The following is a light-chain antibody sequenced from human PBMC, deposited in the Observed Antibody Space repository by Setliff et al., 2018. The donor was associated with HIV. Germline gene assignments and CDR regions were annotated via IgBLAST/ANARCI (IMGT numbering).Light chain of an antibody. CDR1: STDVGRYIF. V-gene: IGLV2-23*02. CDR3: CSYAGGDTWI. Sequence: QSALTQPASVSGSPGQSITISCTGSSTDVGRYIFVSWYQQHPGKAPRLMIYDVTKRPSGVSNRFSGSKSGNTASLTISGLQGEDEADYFCCSYAGGDTWIFGGGTKVTVL. J-gene: IGLJ2*01. CDR2: DVT.